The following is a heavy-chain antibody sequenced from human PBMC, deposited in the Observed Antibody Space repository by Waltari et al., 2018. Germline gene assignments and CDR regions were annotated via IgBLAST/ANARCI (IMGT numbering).Heavy chain of an antibody. D-gene: IGHD2-2*01. CDR1: GYTFTGYY. V-gene: IGHV1-2*02. CDR2: INPSTGGT. CDR3: ATEPDAFQIIN. Sequence: QVQLVQSGAEVKKPGASVKVSCKTSGYTFTGYYMLWVRQAPRQGLEWMGWINPSTGGTAYAQKFQGRVTLTRDTSISTAYMELNRLISDDSAIYYCATEPDAFQIINWGQGTLVTVSS. J-gene: IGHJ4*02.